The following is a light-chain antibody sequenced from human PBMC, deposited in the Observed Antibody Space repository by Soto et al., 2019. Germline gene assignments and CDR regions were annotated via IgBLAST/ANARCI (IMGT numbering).Light chain of an antibody. CDR3: QQYFHYPRT. CDR2: GAS. J-gene: IGKJ1*01. Sequence: AIRMTQSPPSFSASTGDRVTITCRASQSISSYLAWYQQKPGKAPNLLIYGASTLQSGVPSRFNGSGSGTDFTLTITRLQSEDFAVYYCQQYFHYPRTFGQGTKVEIK. CDR1: QSISSY. V-gene: IGKV1-8*01.